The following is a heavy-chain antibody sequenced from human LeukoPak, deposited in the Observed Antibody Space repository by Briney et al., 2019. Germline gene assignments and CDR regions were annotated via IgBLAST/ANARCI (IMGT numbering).Heavy chain of an antibody. CDR3: VRGDWYYYYMDV. J-gene: IGHJ6*03. V-gene: IGHV1-2*02. Sequence: GASVKVSCKASGYTFTDYFIYWVRQAPGQGLEWMGWINPKSGDPNYAQEFQGKVTMTTDTSITTAYLELRRLRSDDSATYFCVRGDWYYYYMDVWGKGTTVTVSS. CDR2: INPKSGDP. D-gene: IGHD3/OR15-3a*01. CDR1: GYTFTDYF.